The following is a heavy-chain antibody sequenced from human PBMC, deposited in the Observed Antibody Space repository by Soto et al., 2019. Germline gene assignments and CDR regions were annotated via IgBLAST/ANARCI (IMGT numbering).Heavy chain of an antibody. V-gene: IGHV5-51*01. CDR1: GYSFTTYW. J-gene: IGHJ3*01. CDR2: MYPGESNI. D-gene: IGHD5-18*01. Sequence: PGESLKISCKAFGYSFTTYWIGWMRQMPVRGLEWMGTMYPGESNIRYSPSFRDQVTISADRSISTAYLQWSSLKASDTAMYFCARAANNVNWLPEAFELWGQVTLVTVAS. CDR3: ARAANNVNWLPEAFEL.